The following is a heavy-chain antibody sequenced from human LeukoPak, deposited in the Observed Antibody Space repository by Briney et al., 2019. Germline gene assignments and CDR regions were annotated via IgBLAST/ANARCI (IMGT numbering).Heavy chain of an antibody. CDR1: GFTFGDYY. CDR2: ISASGSSI. V-gene: IGHV3-11*01. CDR3: ATDYHGSGTFDY. Sequence: GGSLRLSCAPSGFTFGDYYMSWFRQSPGGGLEWLSYISASGSSISYADSVKGRFTIPRDNAKNSLHLQMSSLTSEDTAVYFCATDYHGSGTFDYWGQGTLVTVSS. J-gene: IGHJ4*02. D-gene: IGHD3-10*01.